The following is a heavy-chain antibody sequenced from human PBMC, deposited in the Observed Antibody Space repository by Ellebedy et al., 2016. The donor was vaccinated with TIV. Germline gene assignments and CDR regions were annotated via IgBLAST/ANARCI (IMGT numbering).Heavy chain of an antibody. D-gene: IGHD6-13*01. J-gene: IGHJ6*02. Sequence: LSLTCAASGFTFSSYDMHWVRQATGKGLEWVSAIGTAGDTYYPGSVKGRFTISRENAKNSLYLQMNSLRAEDTAVYYCARDRWIAAAYYYYGMDVWGQGTTVTVSS. CDR3: ARDRWIAAAYYYYGMDV. V-gene: IGHV3-13*01. CDR2: IGTAGDT. CDR1: GFTFSSYD.